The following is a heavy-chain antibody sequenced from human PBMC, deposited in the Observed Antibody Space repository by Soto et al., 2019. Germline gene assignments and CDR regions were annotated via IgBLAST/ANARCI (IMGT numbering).Heavy chain of an antibody. CDR2: IYYSGST. Sequence: PSETLSLTCTVSGGSISSSSYYWGWIRQPPGKGLEWIGSIYYSGSTYYNPSLKSRVTISVDTSKNQFSLTLSSVTAADTAVYYCARQRYYDSSGYYSEYWGQGTLVTVSS. D-gene: IGHD3-22*01. J-gene: IGHJ4*02. CDR3: ARQRYYDSSGYYSEY. V-gene: IGHV4-39*01. CDR1: GGSISSSSYY.